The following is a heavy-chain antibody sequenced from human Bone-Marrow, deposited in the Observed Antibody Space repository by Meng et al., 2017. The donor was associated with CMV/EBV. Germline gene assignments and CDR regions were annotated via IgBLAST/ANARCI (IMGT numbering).Heavy chain of an antibody. J-gene: IGHJ6*02. V-gene: IGHV4-59*01. D-gene: IGHD3-16*01. CDR2: IYYSGST. Sequence: SETLSLTCTVSGGSISSYYWSWIRQPPGKGLEWIGYIYYSGSTNYNPSLKSRVTISVDTSKNQFSLKLSSVTAADTAVYYCARTTTPYDDYYYGMDVWGQGNTVTVSS. CDR3: ARTTTPYDDYYYGMDV. CDR1: GGSISSYY.